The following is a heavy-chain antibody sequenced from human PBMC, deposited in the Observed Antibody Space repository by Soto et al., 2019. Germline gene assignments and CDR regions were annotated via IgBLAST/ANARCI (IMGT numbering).Heavy chain of an antibody. CDR2: IDPSDSYT. CDR3: ARRVVVVPAAIEYYYYGMDV. D-gene: IGHD2-2*02. Sequence: PGESLKISCKGSGYSFTSYWISWVRQMPGKGLEWMGRIDPSDSYTNYSPSFQGHVTISADKSISTAYLQWSSLKASDTAMYYCARRVVVVPAAIEYYYYGMDVWGQGTTVTVSS. V-gene: IGHV5-10-1*01. J-gene: IGHJ6*02. CDR1: GYSFTSYW.